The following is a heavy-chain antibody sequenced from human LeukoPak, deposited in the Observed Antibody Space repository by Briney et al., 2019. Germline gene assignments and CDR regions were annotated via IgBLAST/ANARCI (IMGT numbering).Heavy chain of an antibody. CDR3: ARGESSSWYGPMDG. CDR1: GGTFSSYA. Sequence: SVKVSCEASGGTFSSYAISWVRQAPGKGLEWMGRIIPFFGIANYAQKFQGRVTITADKSTSTAYMELSSLRSEDTAVYYCARGESSSWYGPMDGWGQGTTVTVSS. CDR2: IIPFFGIA. D-gene: IGHD6-13*01. J-gene: IGHJ6*02. V-gene: IGHV1-69*04.